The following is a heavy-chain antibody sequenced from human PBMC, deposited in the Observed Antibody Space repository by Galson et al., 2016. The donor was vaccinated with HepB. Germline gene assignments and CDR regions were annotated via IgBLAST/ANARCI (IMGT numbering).Heavy chain of an antibody. V-gene: IGHV1-3*04. J-gene: IGHJ4*02. Sequence: SVKVSCKASGYTFSSEAIHWVRQAPGRSLEWMGWINTGNGDTTYSQTFQGRVTITRDISARTVYMEMSSLRSEDTALYYCARAGGGWFDYWGPGTLVTVSS. CDR1: GYTFSSEA. CDR3: ARAGGGWFDY. CDR2: INTGNGDT. D-gene: IGHD6-19*01.